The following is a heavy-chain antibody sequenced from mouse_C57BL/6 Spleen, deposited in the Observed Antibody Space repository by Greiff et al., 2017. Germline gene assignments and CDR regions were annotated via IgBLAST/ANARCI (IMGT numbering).Heavy chain of an antibody. Sequence: DVQLVESGGGLVQPKGSLKLSCAASGFSFNTYAMNWVRQAPGKGLEWIARIRSKSNNYATYYAVSVKDRFTISRDDSEGMLYLQMNNLKAEDAAMYYCVSPTYYSNYEFAYWGQGTLVTVSA. CDR3: VSPTYYSNYEFAY. J-gene: IGHJ3*01. V-gene: IGHV10-1*01. CDR2: IRSKSNNYAT. CDR1: GFSFNTYA. D-gene: IGHD2-5*01.